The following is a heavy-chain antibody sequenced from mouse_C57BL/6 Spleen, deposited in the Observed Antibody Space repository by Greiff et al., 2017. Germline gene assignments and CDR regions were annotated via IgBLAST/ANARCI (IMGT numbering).Heavy chain of an antibody. V-gene: IGHV1-52*01. CDR3: APMVTPRGYFDV. J-gene: IGHJ1*03. CDR1: GYTFTSYW. D-gene: IGHD2-2*01. CDR2: IDPSDSET. Sequence: QVQLQQPGAELVRPGSSVKLSCKASGYTFTSYWMHWVKQRPIQGLEWIGNIDPSDSETHYNQKFKDKATLTVDKSSSTAYMQLSSLTSEDSAVYYCAPMVTPRGYFDVWGTGTTVTVSS.